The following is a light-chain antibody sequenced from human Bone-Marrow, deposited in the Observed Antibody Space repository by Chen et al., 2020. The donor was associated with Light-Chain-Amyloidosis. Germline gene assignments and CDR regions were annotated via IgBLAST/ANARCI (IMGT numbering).Light chain of an antibody. CDR3: AAWHDNTWV. CDR2: RTD. CDR1: NSNIGSNY. J-gene: IGLJ3*02. V-gene: IGLV1-47*01. Sequence: QSVLTQPPSASGTHGQRGTISCSGSNSNIGSNYVYWYQHRTGTALKLLIDRTDQRPSGVPYRFSGSKSGTSASLAIRGLRSEDEADYYCAAWHDNTWVFGGGTKLTVL.